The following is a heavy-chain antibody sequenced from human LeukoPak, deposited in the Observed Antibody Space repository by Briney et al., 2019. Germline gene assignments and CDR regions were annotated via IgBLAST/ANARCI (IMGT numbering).Heavy chain of an antibody. CDR3: AKDGGVWFGESNDY. CDR2: ISGSGGST. V-gene: IGHV3-23*01. D-gene: IGHD3-10*01. Sequence: GGSLRLSCAASGFTFDDHGMSWVRQAPGKGLEWVSAISGSGGSTYYADSVKGRFTISRDNFKNTLYLQMNSLRAEDTAVYYCAKDGGVWFGESNDYWGQGTLVTVSS. CDR1: GFTFDDHG. J-gene: IGHJ4*02.